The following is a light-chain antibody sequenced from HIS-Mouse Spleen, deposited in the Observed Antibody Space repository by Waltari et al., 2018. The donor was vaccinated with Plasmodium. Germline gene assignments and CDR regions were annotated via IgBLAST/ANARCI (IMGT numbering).Light chain of an antibody. CDR2: GAS. Sequence: EIVMTNPPAPLSVSPGEGATLSCRASQSVSSNLAWYQQKPGQAPRLLIYGASTRATGIPARFSGSGSGTEFTLTISSLQSEDFAVYYCQQYNNWPPITFGGGTKVEIK. CDR3: QQYNNWPPIT. CDR1: QSVSSN. J-gene: IGKJ4*01. V-gene: IGKV3-15*01.